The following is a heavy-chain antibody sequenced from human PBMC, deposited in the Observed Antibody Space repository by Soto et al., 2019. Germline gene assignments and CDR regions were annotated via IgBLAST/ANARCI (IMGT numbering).Heavy chain of an antibody. V-gene: IGHV4-61*01. J-gene: IGHJ4*02. CDR2: IYYSGST. D-gene: IGHD3-3*01. Sequence: QVQLQESGPGLVKPSETLSLTCTVSGGSVSSGSYYWSWIRQPPGKGLEWIGYIYYSGSTNYNPSLKSRVTISVDTSKNQFSLKLSPVTAADTAVYYCARVVYEWPGVVDYWGQGTLFTVSS. CDR3: ARVVYEWPGVVDY. CDR1: GGSVSSGSYY.